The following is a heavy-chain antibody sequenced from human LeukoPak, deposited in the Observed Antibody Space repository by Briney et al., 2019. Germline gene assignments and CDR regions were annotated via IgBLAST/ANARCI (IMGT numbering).Heavy chain of an antibody. CDR3: ARHGSVRSPLGP. CDR1: GGSISYYY. V-gene: IGHV4-59*08. CDR2: IYYSGTT. D-gene: IGHD3-10*01. Sequence: SETLSLTCTVSGGSISYYYWSWIRQSPGKGLEWIGYIYYSGTTNYNPSLKSRVTISVDTSKNQFSLNLRSVTAADTAVYYCARHGSVRSPLGPWGQGTLVTVSS. J-gene: IGHJ5*02.